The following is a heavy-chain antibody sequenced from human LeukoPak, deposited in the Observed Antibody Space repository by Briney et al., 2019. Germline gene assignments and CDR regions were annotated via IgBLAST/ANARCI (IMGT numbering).Heavy chain of an antibody. CDR1: GGSISSSSYY. CDR3: ARQVIGDCYNQ. J-gene: IGHJ4*02. V-gene: IGHV4-39*01. Sequence: SETLSLTCTVSGGSISSSSYYWGWIRQPPGKGLEWIGSIYYSGSNYYNPSLKCRVTISIDTSKNQFSLKLSSVTAADTAVYYCARQVIGDCYNQWGQGTLVTVSS. CDR2: IYYSGSN. D-gene: IGHD2-21*02.